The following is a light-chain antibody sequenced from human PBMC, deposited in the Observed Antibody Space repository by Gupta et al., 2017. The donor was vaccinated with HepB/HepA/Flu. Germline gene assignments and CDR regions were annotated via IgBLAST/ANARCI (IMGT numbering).Light chain of an antibody. V-gene: IGKV1-5*03. CDR1: QSISNW. CDR2: KAS. CDR3: QQYSNYPWT. Sequence: DIQMTQSHSTLSASVGDRVNITCRATQSISNWLAWYQQKPGKAPQLLIYKASNLESGVPSRFSGSGSGTEFTLTISSLQPDDFATYYCQQYSNYPWTFGQGTKVEI. J-gene: IGKJ1*01.